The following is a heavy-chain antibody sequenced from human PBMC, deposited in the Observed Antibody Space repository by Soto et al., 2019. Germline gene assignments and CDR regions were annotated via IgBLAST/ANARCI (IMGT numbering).Heavy chain of an antibody. J-gene: IGHJ4*02. Sequence: GVLRLSCAASGFTFSSYWMHWVRQAPGKGLVWVSAISSSGGSTFYADSVKGRFTISRDNSRNTLYLQMNSLRAEDTAIYYCAKYQPMTQPRPYFDYWGQGTLVTVSS. D-gene: IGHD3-22*01. V-gene: IGHV3-23*01. CDR1: GFTFSSYW. CDR3: AKYQPMTQPRPYFDY. CDR2: ISSSGGST.